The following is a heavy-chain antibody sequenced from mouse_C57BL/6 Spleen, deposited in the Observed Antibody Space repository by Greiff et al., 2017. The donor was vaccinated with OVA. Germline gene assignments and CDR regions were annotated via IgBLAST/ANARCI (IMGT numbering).Heavy chain of an antibody. J-gene: IGHJ4*01. D-gene: IGHD1-1*01. V-gene: IGHV14-2*01. CDR1: GFNIKDYY. Sequence: VQLQQSGAELVKPGASVKLSCTASGFNIKDYYMHWVKQRPEQGLEWIGRIDPEDGETKYAPKFQGKATITADTSSNTAYLQLSSLTSEDTAVYYCAREEVLLRSLYAMDYWGQGTSVTVSS. CDR2: IDPEDGET. CDR3: AREEVLLRSLYAMDY.